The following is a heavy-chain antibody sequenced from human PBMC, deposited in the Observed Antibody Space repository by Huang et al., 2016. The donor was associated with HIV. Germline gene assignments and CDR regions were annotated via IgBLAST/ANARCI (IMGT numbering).Heavy chain of an antibody. D-gene: IGHD3-16*01. CDR3: AKRGGAWGSPYAFDL. CDR2: ISPRFGTR. J-gene: IGHJ3*01. V-gene: IGHV1-69*13. CDR1: GGSFNNFG. Sequence: QVQLVQSGAEVRKPGSSVKVTCRASGGSFNNFGINWVGQAPGQGLEWMGGISPRFGTRNDAQRFQGRVTITADETTGVVYMELSSLRSDDTAVYFCAKRGGAWGSPYAFDLWGPVTMVTVSS.